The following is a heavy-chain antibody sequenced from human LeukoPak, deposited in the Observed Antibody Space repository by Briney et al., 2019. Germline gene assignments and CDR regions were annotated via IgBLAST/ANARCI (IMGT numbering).Heavy chain of an antibody. CDR3: AREIVVVPAAPDAFDI. CDR1: GGSISSSNW. J-gene: IGHJ3*02. CDR2: IYYSGST. Sequence: PSGTLSLTCAVSGGSISSSNWWSWVRQPPGKGLEWIGSIYYSGSTYYNPSLKSRVTISVDTSKNQFSLKLSSVTAADTAVYYCAREIVVVPAAPDAFDIWGQGTMVTVSS. D-gene: IGHD2-2*01. V-gene: IGHV4-4*02.